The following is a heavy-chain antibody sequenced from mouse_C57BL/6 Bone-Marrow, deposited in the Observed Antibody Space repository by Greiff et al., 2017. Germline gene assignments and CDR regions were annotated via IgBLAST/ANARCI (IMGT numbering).Heavy chain of an antibody. CDR2: ISGGGGNT. J-gene: IGHJ3*01. D-gene: IGHD2-1*01. CDR3: ARQEDGNCEAWFAY. Sequence: EVKLMESGGGLVKPGGSLKLSCAASGFTFSSYTMSWVRQTPEKRLEWVATISGGGGNTYYPDSVKGRFNISRDNAKNTLYLQMRRLRSEDTALYYCARQEDGNCEAWFAYWGQGTLVTVSA. CDR1: GFTFSSYT. V-gene: IGHV5-9*01.